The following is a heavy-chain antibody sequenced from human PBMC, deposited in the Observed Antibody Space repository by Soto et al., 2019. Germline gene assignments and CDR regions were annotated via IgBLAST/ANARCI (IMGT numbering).Heavy chain of an antibody. CDR3: ARAWWAVSENWFDP. V-gene: IGHV4-31*03. CDR1: GGSISSGGYY. CDR2: IYYSGST. J-gene: IGHJ5*02. D-gene: IGHD2-15*01. Sequence: QVQLQESGPGLVKPSQTLSLTCTVSGGSISSGGYYWSWIRQHPGKGLEWIGYIYYSGSTYYNPSHMSRVTISVDTSKNPFSLKLSSVTAADTAVYYCARAWWAVSENWFDPWGQGTLVTVSS.